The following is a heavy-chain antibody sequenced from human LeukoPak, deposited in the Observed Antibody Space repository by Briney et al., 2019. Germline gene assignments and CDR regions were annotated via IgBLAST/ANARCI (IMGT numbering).Heavy chain of an antibody. D-gene: IGHD2-2*01. J-gene: IGHJ3*02. CDR2: ISYDGSNK. V-gene: IGHV3-30*18. CDR3: ANSKVPREDCSATSCYAGFGAFDI. Sequence: GGSLRLSCAASGFTFSSYGMHWVRQAPGKGLEWVAVISYDGSNKYYADSVKGRFTISRDNSKNTLYLQMNSLRAEDTAVYYCANSKVPREDCSATSCYAGFGAFDIWGQGTMVTVSS. CDR1: GFTFSSYG.